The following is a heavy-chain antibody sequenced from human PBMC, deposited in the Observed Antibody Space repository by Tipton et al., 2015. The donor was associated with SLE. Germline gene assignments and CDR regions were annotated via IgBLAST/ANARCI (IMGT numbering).Heavy chain of an antibody. CDR3: ARIFSDYFYYMDV. CDR2: ISAYNGNK. J-gene: IGHJ6*03. Sequence: QSGAEVKKPGASVKVSCKGSGYSLSDHFVHWVRQAPGQGLEWMGGISAYNGNKKYAQKIQGRVTMTTDTSTNTAYMELRSLRSDDTAVYYCARIFSDYFYYMDVWGKGTTVTVSS. CDR1: GYSLSDHF. D-gene: IGHD2/OR15-2a*01. V-gene: IGHV1-18*04.